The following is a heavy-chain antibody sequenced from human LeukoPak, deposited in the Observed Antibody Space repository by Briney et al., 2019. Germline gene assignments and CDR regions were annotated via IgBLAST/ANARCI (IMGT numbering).Heavy chain of an antibody. J-gene: IGHJ3*02. Sequence: SETLSLTCAVSGGSISSSNWWSWVRQPPGKGLEWIGEIYHSGSTNYNPSLKSRVTISVDKSKNQFSLKLGSVTAADTAVYYCAKNPVAATGVGFGMWGQGTMVTVSS. CDR1: GGSISSSNW. CDR3: AKNPVAATGVGFGM. V-gene: IGHV4-4*02. D-gene: IGHD6-19*01. CDR2: IYHSGST.